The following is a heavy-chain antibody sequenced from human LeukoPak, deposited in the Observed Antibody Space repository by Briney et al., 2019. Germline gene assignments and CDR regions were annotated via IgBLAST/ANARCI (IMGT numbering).Heavy chain of an antibody. Sequence: GASLRLSCAASGFTFSSYAMSWVRQAPGKGLEWVSAISGSGGSTYYADSVEGRFTISRDNSKNTLYLQMNSLRAEDTAVYYCAKLGSAMVLYYFDYWGQGTLVTVSS. J-gene: IGHJ4*02. D-gene: IGHD5-18*01. CDR1: GFTFSSYA. CDR2: ISGSGGST. V-gene: IGHV3-23*01. CDR3: AKLGSAMVLYYFDY.